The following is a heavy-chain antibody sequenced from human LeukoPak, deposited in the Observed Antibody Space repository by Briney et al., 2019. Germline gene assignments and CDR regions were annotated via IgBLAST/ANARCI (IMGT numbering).Heavy chain of an antibody. CDR2: INHGGST. J-gene: IGHJ4*02. D-gene: IGHD5-12*01. CDR1: GQSFSDHY. Sequence: SETLSLTCAVFGQSFSDHYWSWIRQPPGKGLEWIGEINHGGSTNYNPSLKSRVTISVDTSKNQFSLTLTSVTAADTAVYYCARSFGYGGYVSFDFWGQGTLVTVSS. CDR3: ARSFGYGGYVSFDF. V-gene: IGHV4-34*01.